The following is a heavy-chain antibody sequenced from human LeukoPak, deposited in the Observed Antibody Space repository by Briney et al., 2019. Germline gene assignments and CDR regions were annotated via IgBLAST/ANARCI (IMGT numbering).Heavy chain of an antibody. V-gene: IGHV4-59*12. CDR1: GGSISRYY. Sequence: SETLSLTCTVSGGSISRYYWNWIRQSPGKGLEWIGYIYHTGSTSYNPSLKSRVIISVDTSKNQFSLNLTSVTAADTAVYYCAQVTVGGHFDFWGQGILVTVSS. CDR3: AQVTVGGHFDF. D-gene: IGHD6-19*01. J-gene: IGHJ4*02. CDR2: IYHTGST.